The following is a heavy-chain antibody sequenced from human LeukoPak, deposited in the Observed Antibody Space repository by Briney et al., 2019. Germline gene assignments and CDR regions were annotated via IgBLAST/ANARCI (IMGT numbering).Heavy chain of an antibody. D-gene: IGHD2-15*01. J-gene: IGHJ4*02. Sequence: SVKVSCKASGYTFSNYGISWLRQAPGQGLEWMGGIIPIFGTANYAQKFQGRVTITTDESTSTAYMELSSLRSEDTAVYYCAREAVVAATPFDYWGQGTLVTVSS. CDR3: AREAVVAATPFDY. CDR1: GYTFSNYG. V-gene: IGHV1-69*05. CDR2: IIPIFGTA.